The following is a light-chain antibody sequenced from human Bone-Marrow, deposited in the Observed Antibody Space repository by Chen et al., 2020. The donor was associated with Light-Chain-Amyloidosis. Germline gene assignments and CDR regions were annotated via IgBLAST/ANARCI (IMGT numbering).Light chain of an antibody. J-gene: IGLJ2*01. CDR3: LSADIIVTDEVL. CDR1: ELPTKY. Sequence: SYELTQPPTVLVSPGQTARSTCSGDELPTKYAYWYQQKPGQAPVLMIHRNTERPSGISERFSGPSAVTTSALTIIGVQAEEEADYHCLSADIIVTDEVLVGGVTKLSVL. V-gene: IGLV3-25*02. CDR2: RNT.